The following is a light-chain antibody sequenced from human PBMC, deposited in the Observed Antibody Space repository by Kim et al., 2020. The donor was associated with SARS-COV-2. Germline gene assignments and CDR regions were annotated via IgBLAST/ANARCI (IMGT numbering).Light chain of an antibody. V-gene: IGKV3-20*01. Sequence: SPGERATHSCRASQSVSTSYVAWYQQKPGQSPRLLIHGASNRATGTPDRISGSGSGTDFTLTISRLEPEDFAVYYCQVYGSSPMYAFGQGTKLEI. J-gene: IGKJ2*01. CDR2: GAS. CDR3: QVYGSSPMYA. CDR1: QSVSTSY.